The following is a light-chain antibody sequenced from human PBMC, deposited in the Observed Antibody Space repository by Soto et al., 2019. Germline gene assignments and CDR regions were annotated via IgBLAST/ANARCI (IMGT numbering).Light chain of an antibody. CDR3: QHYDNWPPIT. CDR1: QSVSFTY. V-gene: IGKV3-20*01. J-gene: IGKJ5*01. CDR2: GAS. Sequence: EIVLTQSPGTLSLSPGERATLPCRASQSVSFTYLAWYQQKPGQAPRLLIYGASSRATGIPDRFSGSGSGTDFTLTISRLEPEDFAVYYCQHYDNWPPITFGQGTRLEIK.